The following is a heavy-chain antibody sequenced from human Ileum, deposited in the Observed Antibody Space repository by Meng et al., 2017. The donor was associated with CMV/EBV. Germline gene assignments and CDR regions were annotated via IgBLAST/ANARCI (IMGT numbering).Heavy chain of an antibody. CDR3: ARNSIFDVLTGNSYYFDN. J-gene: IGHJ4*02. D-gene: IGHD3-9*01. CDR1: GASISSGHYY. Sequence: SETLSLTCSVSGASISSGHYYYNWIRQQPGKGLEWIGHIYYSGTKSYNPSLKSRLTISVDTSENQFSLKLTSVTAADTAVYFCARNSIFDVLTGNSYYFDNWGQGTLVTVSS. CDR2: IYYSGTK. V-gene: IGHV4-31*03.